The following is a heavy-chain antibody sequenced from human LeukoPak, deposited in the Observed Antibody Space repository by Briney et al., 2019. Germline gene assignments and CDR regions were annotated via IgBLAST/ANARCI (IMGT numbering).Heavy chain of an antibody. Sequence: PGGSLRLSCAASGFTFTTYEMTWVRQAPGKGLEWVSYITSSGSIIYYADSVRGRFTIPRDNAKNSFYLQMSSLRAEDTGVFYCARDVAYSAFDYGGQGTLVTVSS. CDR2: ITSSGSII. CDR3: ARDVAYSAFDY. J-gene: IGHJ4*02. CDR1: GFTFTTYE. D-gene: IGHD2-21*01. V-gene: IGHV3-48*03.